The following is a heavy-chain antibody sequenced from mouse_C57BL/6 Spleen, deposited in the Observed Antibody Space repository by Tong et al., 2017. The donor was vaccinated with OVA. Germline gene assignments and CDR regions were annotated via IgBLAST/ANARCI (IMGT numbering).Heavy chain of an antibody. D-gene: IGHD2-12*01. J-gene: IGHJ4*01. CDR1: GYSITSDYA. CDR2: ISYSGST. V-gene: IGHV3-2*02. CDR3: ARRTSYRYAMDY. Sequence: EVQLQESGPGLVKPSQSLSLTCTVTGYSITSDYAWNWIRQFPGNKLEWMGYISYSGSTSYNPSLKSRISITRDTSKNQFFLQVNSVTTEDTATYYCARRTSYRYAMDYWGQGTSVTVSS.